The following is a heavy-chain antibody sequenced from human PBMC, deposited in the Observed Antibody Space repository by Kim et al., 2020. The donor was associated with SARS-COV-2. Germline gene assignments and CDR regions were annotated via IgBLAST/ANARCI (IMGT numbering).Heavy chain of an antibody. CDR2: IIPIFGTA. Sequence: SVKVSCKASGGTFSSYAISWVRQAPGQGLEWMGGIIPIFGTANYAQKFQGRVTITADESTSTAYMELSSLRSEDTAVYYCARGVDIVATTPGYWGQGTLVTVSS. D-gene: IGHD5-12*01. V-gene: IGHV1-69*13. J-gene: IGHJ4*02. CDR1: GGTFSSYA. CDR3: ARGVDIVATTPGY.